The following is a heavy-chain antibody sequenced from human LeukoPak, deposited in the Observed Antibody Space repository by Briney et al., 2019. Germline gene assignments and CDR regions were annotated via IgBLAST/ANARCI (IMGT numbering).Heavy chain of an antibody. D-gene: IGHD2-15*01. Sequence: PGGSLRLSCADSGFTFSSYRMHWVRQAPGKGLVWVSRINSDGSSTSYADSVKGRFTISRDNAKNTLYLQMNSLRAEDTAVYYCARDGGYLRAFDIWGQGTMVTVSS. V-gene: IGHV3-74*01. CDR3: ARDGGYLRAFDI. CDR1: GFTFSSYR. J-gene: IGHJ3*02. CDR2: INSDGSST.